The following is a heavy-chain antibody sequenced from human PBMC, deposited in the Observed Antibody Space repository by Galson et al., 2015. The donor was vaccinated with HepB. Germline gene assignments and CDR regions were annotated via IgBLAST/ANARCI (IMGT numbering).Heavy chain of an antibody. J-gene: IGHJ4*02. V-gene: IGHV4-31*03. CDR2: IYYSGIT. CDR1: GDSISSGGYH. CDR3: ARTAGSSSDY. Sequence: TLSLTCSVSGDSISSGGYHWSWIRQHPGKGLEWIGYIYYSGITYYNPSLKSRVTISLDTSKNQFSLKLSSVTAADTAVYYCARTAGSSSDYWGQGTLVTVSS. D-gene: IGHD6-6*01.